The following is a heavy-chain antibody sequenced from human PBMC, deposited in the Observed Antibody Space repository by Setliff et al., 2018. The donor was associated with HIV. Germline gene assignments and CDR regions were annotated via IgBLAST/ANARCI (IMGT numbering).Heavy chain of an antibody. CDR2: ISERDGST. D-gene: IGHD6-19*01. CDR3: ANWLSAVAGGWGPYDI. V-gene: IGHV3-23*01. CDR1: GFSFSTYA. Sequence: PGESLKISCAASGFSFSTYAMSWVRQAPGKGLEWVSTISERDGSTYYADSVKGRFTISRDNSKNTVYLQLNSLRAEDSAVYYCANWLSAVAGGWGPYDIWGQGTMVTVSS. J-gene: IGHJ3*02.